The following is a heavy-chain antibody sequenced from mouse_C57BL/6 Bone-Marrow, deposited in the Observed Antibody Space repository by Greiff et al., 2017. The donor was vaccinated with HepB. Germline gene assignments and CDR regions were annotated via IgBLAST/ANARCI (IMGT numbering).Heavy chain of an antibody. V-gene: IGHV1-9*01. CDR1: GYTFTGYW. CDR3: ARENYYGSSYDDYAMDY. J-gene: IGHJ4*01. D-gene: IGHD1-1*01. Sequence: QVQLKESGAELMKPGASVKLSCKATGYTFTGYWIEWVKQRPGHGLEWIGEILPGSGSTNYNEKFKGKATFTADTSSNTAYMQLSSLTTEDSAIYYGARENYYGSSYDDYAMDYWGQGTSVTVSS. CDR2: ILPGSGST.